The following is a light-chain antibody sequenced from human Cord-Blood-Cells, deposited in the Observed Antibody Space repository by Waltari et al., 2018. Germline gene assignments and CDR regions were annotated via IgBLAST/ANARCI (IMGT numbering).Light chain of an antibody. CDR1: TLGDRY. V-gene: IGLV3-1*01. CDR2: QDS. CDR3: QAWDSSTVV. Sequence: SYELIKPPSVSVSPDQTASITCSGDTLGDRYACWYQQKPGQSPVLVIYQDSKRPAGIPERFSGSNSGNTATLTISGTQAMDEADYYCQAWDSSTVVVGGGTKLTVL. J-gene: IGLJ2*01.